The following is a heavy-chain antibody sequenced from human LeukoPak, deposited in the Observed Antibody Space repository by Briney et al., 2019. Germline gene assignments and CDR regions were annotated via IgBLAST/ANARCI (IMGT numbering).Heavy chain of an antibody. CDR1: GGTFSSYA. J-gene: IGHJ4*02. CDR3: AREGEDIVVVPASLDY. V-gene: IGHV1-69*13. Sequence: SVKVSCKASGGTFSSYAISWVRQAPGQGLEWMGGIIPIFGTANYAQKFQGRVTITADESTSTAYMELSSLRSEDTAVYYCAREGEDIVVVPASLDYWGQGTLVTVSS. CDR2: IIPIFGTA. D-gene: IGHD2-2*01.